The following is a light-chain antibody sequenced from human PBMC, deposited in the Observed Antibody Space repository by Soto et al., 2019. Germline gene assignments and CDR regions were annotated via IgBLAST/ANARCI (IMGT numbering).Light chain of an antibody. V-gene: IGLV2-14*01. CDR1: SSDIGTYNS. CDR2: EVI. CDR3: CSYTSTYTLV. J-gene: IGLJ3*02. Sequence: QSALTQPASVSGSPGQSITISCTGTSSDIGTYNSVSWYQHHPGKAPKLLIFEVIDRPSGVSDRFSGSKSGNTASLTISGLQPEDEADSYCCSYTSTYTLVFGGGTKVTVL.